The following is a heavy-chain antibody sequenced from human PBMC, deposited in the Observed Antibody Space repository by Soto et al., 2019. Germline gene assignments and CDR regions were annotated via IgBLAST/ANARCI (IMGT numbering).Heavy chain of an antibody. Sequence: ASVKVSCKASGYTFTGYYMHWVRQAPGQGLEWMGWINPNSGGTNYAQKFQGRVTMTRDTSISTAYMELSRLRSDDTAVYYCARVSPQLWPHFDYWGQGTLVTVSS. J-gene: IGHJ4*02. CDR1: GYTFTGYY. V-gene: IGHV1-2*02. CDR2: INPNSGGT. D-gene: IGHD5-18*01. CDR3: ARVSPQLWPHFDY.